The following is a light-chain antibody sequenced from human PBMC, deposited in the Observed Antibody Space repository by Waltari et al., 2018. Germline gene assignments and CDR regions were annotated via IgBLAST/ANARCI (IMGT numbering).Light chain of an antibody. Sequence: DIQMPQSPSTLSASVGDSVPITCRASQSISTWLAWYQQKPGKAPNLLIYKASALESGVPSRFSGSGSATDFTLTISSLQADDFATYYCQQYKTFPGTFGQGTRVEIK. CDR2: KAS. CDR1: QSISTW. CDR3: QQYKTFPGT. V-gene: IGKV1-5*03. J-gene: IGKJ1*01.